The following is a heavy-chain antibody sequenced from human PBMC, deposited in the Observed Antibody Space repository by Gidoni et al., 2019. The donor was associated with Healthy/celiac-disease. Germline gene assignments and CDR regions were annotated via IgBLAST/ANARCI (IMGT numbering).Heavy chain of an antibody. CDR2: ISWNSGSI. V-gene: IGHV3-9*01. J-gene: IGHJ4*02. Sequence: EVQLVESGGGLVQPGRSLSLSVSASGSTCYDYAMHWVRQAPGKGLEWVSGISWNSGSIGYADSVKGRFTISRDNAKISLYLKMNSLRAEDTALYYCAKSVDTAMVTPNFDYWGQGTLVTVSS. D-gene: IGHD5-18*01. CDR1: GSTCYDYA. CDR3: AKSVDTAMVTPNFDY.